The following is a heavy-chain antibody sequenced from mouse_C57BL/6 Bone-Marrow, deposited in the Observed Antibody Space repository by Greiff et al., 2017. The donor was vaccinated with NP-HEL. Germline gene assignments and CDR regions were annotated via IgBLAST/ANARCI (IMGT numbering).Heavy chain of an antibody. D-gene: IGHD1-1*01. J-gene: IGHJ2*01. CDR1: GYTFTSYW. Sequence: VQLKESGAELAKPGASVKLSCKASGYTFTSYWMHWVKQRPGQGLEWIGYINPSTGDTKSNHKFKDKVPLTADKPSSTAYMQLSSLTCEDSAVYYCARRGSSPYYFDYWGQGTTLTVSS. CDR3: ARRGSSPYYFDY. V-gene: IGHV1-7*01. CDR2: INPSTGDT.